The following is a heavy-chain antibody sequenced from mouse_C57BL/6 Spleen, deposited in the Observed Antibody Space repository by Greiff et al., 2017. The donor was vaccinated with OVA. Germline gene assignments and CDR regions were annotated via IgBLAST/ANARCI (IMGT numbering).Heavy chain of an antibody. CDR2: IWTGGGT. CDR1: GFSLTSYA. CDR3: ARNPLGQEYAMDY. Sequence: VKLMESGPGLVAPSQSLSITCTVSGFSLTSYAISWVRQPPGKGLEWLGVIWTGGGTNYNSALKSRLSISKDNSKSQVFLKMNSLQTDDTARYYCARNPLGQEYAMDYWGQGTSVTVSS. D-gene: IGHD3-3*01. J-gene: IGHJ4*01. V-gene: IGHV2-9-1*01.